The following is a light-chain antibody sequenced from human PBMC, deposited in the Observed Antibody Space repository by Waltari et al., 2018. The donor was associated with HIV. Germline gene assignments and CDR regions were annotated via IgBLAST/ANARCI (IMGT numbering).Light chain of an antibody. Sequence: SSELTQDPAVSVALGQTVRITCQGDSPRTYYAICYQQKPGQAPVLVIYGKNNRPSGIPDRFSGSSSGNTASLTITGAQAEDEADYYCNSRDSSGNRWVFGGGTKLTVL. CDR1: SPRTYY. J-gene: IGLJ3*02. V-gene: IGLV3-19*01. CDR2: GKN. CDR3: NSRDSSGNRWV.